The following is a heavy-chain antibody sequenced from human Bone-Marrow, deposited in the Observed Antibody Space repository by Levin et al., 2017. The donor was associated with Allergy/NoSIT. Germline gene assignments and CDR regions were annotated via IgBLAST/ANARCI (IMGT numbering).Heavy chain of an antibody. CDR3: ATDYLFITMVRGVYLKGAFDI. D-gene: IGHD3-10*01. CDR2: FDPEDGET. CDR1: GYTLTELS. Sequence: ASVKVSCKVSGYTLTELSMHWVRQAPGKGLEWMGGFDPEDGETIYAQKFQGRVTMTEDTSTDTAYMELSSLRSEDTAVYYCATDYLFITMVRGVYLKGAFDIWGQGTMVTVSS. J-gene: IGHJ3*02. V-gene: IGHV1-24*01.